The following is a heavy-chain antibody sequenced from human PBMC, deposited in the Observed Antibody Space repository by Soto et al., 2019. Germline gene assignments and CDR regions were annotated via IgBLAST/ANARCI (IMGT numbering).Heavy chain of an antibody. V-gene: IGHV5-51*01. CDR1: GYTFTSYW. Sequence: XESLKISCKGSGYTFTSYWIGWVRQIPGKGLERMGIIFPGDSDTRYSPSFQGQVTISADKSSTTAFLQWSSLKASDTAMYYCARLAQYQPFYYFDSWGQGTLVTVSS. D-gene: IGHD2-2*01. J-gene: IGHJ4*02. CDR3: ARLAQYQPFYYFDS. CDR2: IFPGDSDT.